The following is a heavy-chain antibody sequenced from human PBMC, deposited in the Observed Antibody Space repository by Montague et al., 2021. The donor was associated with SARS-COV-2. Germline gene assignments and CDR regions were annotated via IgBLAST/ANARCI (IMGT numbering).Heavy chain of an antibody. CDR1: GGSFRDYA. Sequence: SETLSLTCDLAGGSFRDYAWSWIRQPPGKRLEWIGYLSYSGRPIYNPSLESRVSISVDTSKNQFSLRLRSVIAADTAVYYCAGRLPQYTSGWYFDQWGQGTRVAVSS. CDR2: LSYSGRP. D-gene: IGHD6-19*01. V-gene: IGHV4-59*08. J-gene: IGHJ4*02. CDR3: AGRLPQYTSGWYFDQ.